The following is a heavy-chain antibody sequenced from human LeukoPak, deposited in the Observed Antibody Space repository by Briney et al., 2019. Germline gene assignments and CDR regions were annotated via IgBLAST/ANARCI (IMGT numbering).Heavy chain of an antibody. J-gene: IGHJ3*02. D-gene: IGHD2-21*02. Sequence: HSGGSLRLSCAASGFTFSSYAMSWVRQAPGKGLEWVSAISGSGGTASDAYSVKGRFTISRNNSKNKLYLQMNSLRAEDTAVYYCAKTPGWRLNDACDIWGQGTMVTVSS. CDR3: AKTPGWRLNDACDI. V-gene: IGHV3-23*01. CDR2: ISGSGGTA. CDR1: GFTFSSYA.